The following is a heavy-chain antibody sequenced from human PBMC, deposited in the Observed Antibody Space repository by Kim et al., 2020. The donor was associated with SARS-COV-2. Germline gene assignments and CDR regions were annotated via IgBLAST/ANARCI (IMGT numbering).Heavy chain of an antibody. D-gene: IGHD3-10*01. Sequence: YTDYVGGRFTISRDNAKNSLYLQMNSLRAEDTAVYYCARGITMIRGADVWGKGTTVSVSS. V-gene: IGHV3-11*06. J-gene: IGHJ6*04. CDR3: ARGITMIRGADV.